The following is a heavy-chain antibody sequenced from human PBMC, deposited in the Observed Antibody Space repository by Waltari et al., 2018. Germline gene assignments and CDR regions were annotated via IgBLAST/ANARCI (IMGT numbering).Heavy chain of an antibody. CDR2: VHYRGST. J-gene: IGHJ4*02. V-gene: IGHV4-39*01. CDR3: ARLGFCTSTSCYIPN. Sequence: QLQLQESGPGLVMPSETLSLTCSVSGDSISGSNYYWGWIRQPPGKGLQWIGSVHYRGSTDYNPSLKSRATVSVDTSTNRLSLRLRFLTDADTAVYYCARLGFCTSTSCYIPNWGQGTLVTVSS. CDR1: GDSISGSNYY. D-gene: IGHD2-2*02.